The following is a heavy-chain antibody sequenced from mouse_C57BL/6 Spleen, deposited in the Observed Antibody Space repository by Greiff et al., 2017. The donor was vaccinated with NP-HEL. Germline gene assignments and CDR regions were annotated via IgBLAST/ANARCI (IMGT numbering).Heavy chain of an antibody. CDR2: ISSGSSTI. Sequence: EVQVVESGGGLVKPGGSLKLSCAASGFTFSDYGMHWVRQAPEKGLEWVAYISSGSSTIYYADTVKGRFTISRDNAKNTLFLQMTSLRSEDTAMYYCAIGGLGRDYFDYWGQGTTLTVSS. CDR3: AIGGLGRDYFDY. J-gene: IGHJ2*01. CDR1: GFTFSDYG. D-gene: IGHD4-1*01. V-gene: IGHV5-17*01.